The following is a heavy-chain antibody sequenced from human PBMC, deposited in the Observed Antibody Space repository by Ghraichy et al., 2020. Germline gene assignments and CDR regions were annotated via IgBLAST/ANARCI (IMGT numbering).Heavy chain of an antibody. CDR3: AREWDYGSGKYPLDQ. D-gene: IGHD3-10*01. CDR2: ISSNGVKT. Sequence: GGSLRLSCAASGFTFSTYVMHWVRQAPGKGLEYFSGISSNGVKTYYADSVKGRFTTSRDNSKNTLYLEMASLRAEDMAVYFCAREWDYGSGKYPLDQWGQGTLVAVSS. J-gene: IGHJ4*02. V-gene: IGHV3-64*02. CDR1: GFTFSTYV.